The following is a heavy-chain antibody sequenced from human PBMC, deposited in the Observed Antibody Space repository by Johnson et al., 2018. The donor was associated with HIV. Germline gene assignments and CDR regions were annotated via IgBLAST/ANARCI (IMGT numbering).Heavy chain of an antibody. D-gene: IGHD3-3*01. V-gene: IGHV3-66*02. Sequence: EMQLVESGGGVVQPGGSLRLSCAASGFTVSSNYMSWVRQAPGNGLEWVSVIYSGGSTYYADSVKGRFTISRDNSKNTLSLQMNSPRVDDTAIYYCARVRAWRENAFDIWGQGTMVTVSS. CDR1: GFTVSSNY. CDR3: ARVRAWRENAFDI. J-gene: IGHJ3*02. CDR2: IYSGGST.